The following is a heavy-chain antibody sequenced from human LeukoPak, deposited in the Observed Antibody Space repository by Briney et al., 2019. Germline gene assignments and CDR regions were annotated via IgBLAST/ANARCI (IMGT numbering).Heavy chain of an antibody. CDR1: GFTFSSYA. CDR2: ISGSGGST. CDR3: AKSLGVRDYYYDSSGYYYFDY. V-gene: IGHV3-23*01. D-gene: IGHD3-22*01. Sequence: GGSLRLSCAAYGFTFSSYAMSWVRQAPGKGLEWVSAISGSGGSTYYADSVKGRFTISRDNSKNTLYLQMNSLRAEDTAVYYCAKSLGVRDYYYDSSGYYYFDYWGQGTLVTVSS. J-gene: IGHJ4*02.